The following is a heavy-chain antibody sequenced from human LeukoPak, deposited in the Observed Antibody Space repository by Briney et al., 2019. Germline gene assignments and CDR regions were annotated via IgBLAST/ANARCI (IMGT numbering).Heavy chain of an antibody. CDR1: GYTFSSYS. V-gene: IGHV3-21*01. J-gene: IGHJ4*02. Sequence: GGSLRLSCAASGYTFSSYSIDWVRQAPGKGLEWVSSISSSSSYIYYADSVKGRFTISRDNAKNSLYLQMNSLRAVDTAVYYCARGRRIAAAGLYYFDYWGQGTLVTVSS. CDR2: ISSSSSYI. CDR3: ARGRRIAAAGLYYFDY. D-gene: IGHD6-13*01.